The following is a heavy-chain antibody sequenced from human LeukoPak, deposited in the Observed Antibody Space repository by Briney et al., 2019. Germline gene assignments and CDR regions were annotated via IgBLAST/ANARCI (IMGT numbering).Heavy chain of an antibody. CDR3: ARGDYYYGMDV. CDR1: GGSFSGYY. V-gene: IGHV4-34*01. J-gene: IGHJ6*02. CDR2: INHSGST. Sequence: SETLSLTCAVYGGSFSGYYWSWIRQPPGKGLEWIGEINHSGSTNYNLSLKSRVTISVDTSKNQFSLKLSSVTAADTAVYYCARGDYYYGMDVWGQGTTVTVSS.